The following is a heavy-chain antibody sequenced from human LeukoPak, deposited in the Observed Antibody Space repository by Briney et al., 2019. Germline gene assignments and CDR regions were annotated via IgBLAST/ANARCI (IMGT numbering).Heavy chain of an antibody. CDR1: GFTFSSYS. CDR2: ISSSSSYI. Sequence: GGSLRLSCAASGFTFSSYSMNWVRQAPGKGLEWVSSISSSSSYIYYADSVKGRFTISRDNSKNTLYLQMNSLRAEDTAVYYCARSYYYDSSGYYFRSHFDYWGQGTLVTVSS. CDR3: ARSYYYDSSGYYFRSHFDY. D-gene: IGHD3-22*01. J-gene: IGHJ4*02. V-gene: IGHV3-21*01.